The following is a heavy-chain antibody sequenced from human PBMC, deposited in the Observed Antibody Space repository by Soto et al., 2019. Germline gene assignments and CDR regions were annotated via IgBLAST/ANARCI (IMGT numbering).Heavy chain of an antibody. V-gene: IGHV5-51*01. CDR2: IYPGDSDT. D-gene: IGHD3-22*01. CDR3: ARQGYYESSGYFPFDF. Sequence: PGESLKISCKGSGYSFTNYWNAWVRQMPGEGLEWMGIIYPGDSDTRHGASFQGQVTFSVDKSISTAYLHWSSLKASDTAIYYCARQGYYESSGYFPFDFWGQGTLVTVSS. CDR1: GYSFTNYW. J-gene: IGHJ4*02.